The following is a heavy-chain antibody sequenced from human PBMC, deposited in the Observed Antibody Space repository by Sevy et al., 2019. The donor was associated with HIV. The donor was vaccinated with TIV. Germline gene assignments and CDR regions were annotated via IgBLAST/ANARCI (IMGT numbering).Heavy chain of an antibody. CDR3: AKGEGGSYYYGMDV. Sequence: GGSLRLSCAASGFTFDDYTMHWVRQAPGKGLEWVSLISWDGGSTYYADSVKGRFTISRDNSKNSLYLQMNSLRTEDTALYYGAKGEGGSYYYGMDVWGQGTTVTVSS. J-gene: IGHJ6*02. CDR2: ISWDGGST. V-gene: IGHV3-43*01. CDR1: GFTFDDYT. D-gene: IGHD1-26*01.